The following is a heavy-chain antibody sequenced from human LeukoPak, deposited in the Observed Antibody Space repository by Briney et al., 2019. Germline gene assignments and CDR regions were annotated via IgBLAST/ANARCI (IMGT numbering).Heavy chain of an antibody. Sequence: SETLSLTCAVYGGSFSGYYWSWIRQPPGKGLEWIGEINHSGSTNYNPSLKSRVTISVDTSKNQFSLKLSSVTAADTAVYYCARGYLDCSSTSCRYYFDYWGQGTLVTVSS. CDR3: ARGYLDCSSTSCRYYFDY. V-gene: IGHV4-34*01. D-gene: IGHD2-2*01. CDR1: GGSFSGYY. CDR2: INHSGST. J-gene: IGHJ4*02.